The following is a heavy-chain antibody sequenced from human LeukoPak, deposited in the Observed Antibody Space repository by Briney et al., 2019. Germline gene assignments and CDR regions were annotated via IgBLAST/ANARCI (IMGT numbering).Heavy chain of an antibody. V-gene: IGHV3-7*05. CDR2: IKQDGSEK. D-gene: IGHD6-13*01. CDR1: GFTFSSYW. CDR3: ARDPYSSSWSYGMDV. Sequence: PGGSLRLSCTASGFTFSSYWKSWVRQTPEKGLEWVANIKQDGSEKVYVDSVKGRFTISRDNAKSSLYLQMNSLRAEDTAVYYCARDPYSSSWSYGMDVWGQGTTVTVSS. J-gene: IGHJ6*02.